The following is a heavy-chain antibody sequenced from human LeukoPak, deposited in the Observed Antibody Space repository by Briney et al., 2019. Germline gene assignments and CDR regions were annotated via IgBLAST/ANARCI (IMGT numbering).Heavy chain of an antibody. V-gene: IGHV4-59*08. CDR1: GGSLSSYY. CDR2: IYYSGNT. CDR3: AGTGVAVGVYYFDY. Sequence: SETLSLTCTVSGGSLSSYYWSWIRQPPGKGLEWIGYIYYSGNTNYNPSLKSRVTISVDTSKNQFSLKLSSVTAADTAVYYCAGTGVAVGVYYFDYWGQGTLVTVSS. D-gene: IGHD6-19*01. J-gene: IGHJ4*02.